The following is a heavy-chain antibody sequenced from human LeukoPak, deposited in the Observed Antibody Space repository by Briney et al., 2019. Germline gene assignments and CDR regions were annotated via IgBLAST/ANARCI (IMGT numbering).Heavy chain of an antibody. Sequence: SGPTLVNPTQTLTLTCTFSGFSLSTSGVGVCWIRQPQGKALEWLALIYWNDDKRYSPSLKSRLTITKDTSKNQVVLTMTNMDPVDTATYYCAHPRSYDFWSGYYGTAFYFDYWGQGTLVTVSS. V-gene: IGHV2-5*01. CDR3: AHPRSYDFWSGYYGTAFYFDY. D-gene: IGHD3-3*01. CDR2: IYWNDDK. J-gene: IGHJ4*02. CDR1: GFSLSTSGVG.